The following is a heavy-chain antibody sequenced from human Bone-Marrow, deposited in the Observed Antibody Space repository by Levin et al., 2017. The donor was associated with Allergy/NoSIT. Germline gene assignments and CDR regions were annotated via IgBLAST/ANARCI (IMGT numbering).Heavy chain of an antibody. J-gene: IGHJ4*02. Sequence: SGPTLVKPTQTLTLTCSFSGFSLTTNGEGVGWIRQPPGKALEWLALIYWDDAKRYGPSLKSRLTVTQDTSKNQVVLMLTNMDPVDSGTHHCAHLLDVYSRTSGSYRYFDYWGQGALVTVSS. V-gene: IGHV2-5*05. CDR3: AHLLDVYSRTSGSYRYFDY. CDR1: GFSLTTNGEG. CDR2: IYWDDAK. D-gene: IGHD3-10*01.